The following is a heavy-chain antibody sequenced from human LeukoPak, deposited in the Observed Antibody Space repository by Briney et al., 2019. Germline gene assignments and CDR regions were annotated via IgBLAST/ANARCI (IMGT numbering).Heavy chain of an antibody. CDR1: GYSFTSYW. CDR2: IFPGDSDT. V-gene: IGHV5-51*01. J-gene: IGHJ4*02. CDR3: ARRPLSAVIPNYFEY. Sequence: GESLKISCKGSGYSFTSYWIGWVRQMPGKGLEWMGIIFPGDSDTRYSPSFQGQVTISADKSINTAYLQWSSLKASDTAMYYCARRPLSAVIPNYFEYWGQGTLVTVSS. D-gene: IGHD2-21*01.